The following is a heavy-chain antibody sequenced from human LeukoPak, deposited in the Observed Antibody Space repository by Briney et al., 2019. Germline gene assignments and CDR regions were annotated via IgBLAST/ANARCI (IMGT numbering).Heavy chain of an antibody. V-gene: IGHV4-34*01. CDR2: INHSGST. CDR3: ARGRRNSPRIFGVVTPINWFDP. CDR1: GGSFSGYY. J-gene: IGHJ5*02. Sequence: PSETLSLTCAVYGGSFSGYYWSWIRQPPGKGLEWIGEINHSGSTNYNPSLKSRVTISVDTSKNQFSLKLSSVTAADTAVYYCARGRRNSPRIFGVVTPINWFDPWGKGTLVTVAT. D-gene: IGHD3-3*01.